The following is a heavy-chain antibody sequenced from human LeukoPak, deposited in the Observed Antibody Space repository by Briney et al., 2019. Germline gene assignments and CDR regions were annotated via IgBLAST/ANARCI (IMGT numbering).Heavy chain of an antibody. CDR1: GYTFTSYY. CDR3: ARVDSSGWQYYFDY. D-gene: IGHD6-19*01. CDR2: INTNTGNP. V-gene: IGHV7-4-1*02. Sequence: ASVKVSCKASGYTFTSYYMHWVRQAPGQGLEWMGWINTNTGNPTYAQGFTGRFVFSLDTSVSTAYLQISSLKAEDTAVYYCARVDSSGWQYYFDYWGQGTLVTVSS. J-gene: IGHJ4*02.